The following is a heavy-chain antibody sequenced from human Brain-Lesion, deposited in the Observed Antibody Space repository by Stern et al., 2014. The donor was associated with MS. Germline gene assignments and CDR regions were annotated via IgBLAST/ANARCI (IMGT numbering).Heavy chain of an antibody. CDR1: GGSIGSSSYY. J-gene: IGHJ4*02. CDR3: ARGAGVFDS. CDR2: IFYTGST. Sequence: QLQLQESGPGLVKPSETLSLTCTVSGGSIGSSSYYWGWIRQPPGKGLEWIGNIFYTGSTFYDPSLKSRVTISVDTSNNHFSLSLTSGTAADTAVYYCARGAGVFDSWGQGTLVTVSP. V-gene: IGHV4-39*02. D-gene: IGHD6-19*01.